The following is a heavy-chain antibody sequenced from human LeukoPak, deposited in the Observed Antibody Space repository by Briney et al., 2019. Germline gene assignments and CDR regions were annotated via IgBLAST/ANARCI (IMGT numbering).Heavy chain of an antibody. CDR1: GFTFSSYE. CDR3: AREGGWNGLDY. D-gene: IGHD1-1*01. Sequence: GGSLRLSCAASGFTFSSYEMNWIRQAPGKGLEWVSYISSSGSLIHYADSVKGRFTFSRDNAKNSLYLQMNSLRGEDTAVYYCAREGGWNGLDYWGQGTLVTVSS. J-gene: IGHJ4*02. V-gene: IGHV3-48*03. CDR2: ISSSGSLI.